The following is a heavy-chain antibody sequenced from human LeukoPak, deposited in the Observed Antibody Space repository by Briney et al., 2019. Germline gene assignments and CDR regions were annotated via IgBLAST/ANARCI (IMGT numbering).Heavy chain of an antibody. J-gene: IGHJ4*02. Sequence: ASVKVSCKASGYTFTSYGISWVRQAPGQGLEWMGWISAYNGNTNYAQKLQGRVTMTTDTSTSTAYMELGSLRSDDTAVYYCARDGGYSGSYSGFTYWGQGTLVTVSS. CDR1: GYTFTSYG. V-gene: IGHV1-18*01. D-gene: IGHD1-26*01. CDR2: ISAYNGNT. CDR3: ARDGGYSGSYSGFTY.